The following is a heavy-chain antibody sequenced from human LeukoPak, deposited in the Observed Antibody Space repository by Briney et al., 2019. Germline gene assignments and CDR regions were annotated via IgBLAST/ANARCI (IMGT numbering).Heavy chain of an antibody. Sequence: TSETLSLTCAVYGGSFSGYYWSWIRQPPGKGLEWIGEINHSGSTNYNPSLKSRVTISVDTSKNQFSLKLSSVTAADTAVYYCARVTYVVVVAATRPRYYFDYWGQGTLVTVSS. D-gene: IGHD2-15*01. CDR1: GGSFSGYY. CDR2: INHSGST. CDR3: ARVTYVVVVAATRPRYYFDY. J-gene: IGHJ4*02. V-gene: IGHV4-34*01.